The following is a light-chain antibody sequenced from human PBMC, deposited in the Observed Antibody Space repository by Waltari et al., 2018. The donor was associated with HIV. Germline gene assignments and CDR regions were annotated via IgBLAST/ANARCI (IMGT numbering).Light chain of an antibody. CDR3: QVWDTFSDRYV. CDR2: GDS. V-gene: IGLV3-21*02. CDR1: NIASYS. Sequence: SYELTRPPSVSVAPGQTATVTCGGANIASYSVHWYQQKPGQAPVLVVYGDSERPSGIPERFAGSNSDNTATLTISRVAAGDEAAYYCQVWDTFSDRYVFGAGTEVTVL. J-gene: IGLJ1*01.